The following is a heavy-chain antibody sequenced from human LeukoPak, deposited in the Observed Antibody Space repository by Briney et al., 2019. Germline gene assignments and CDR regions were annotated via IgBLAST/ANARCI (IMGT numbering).Heavy chain of an antibody. J-gene: IGHJ4*02. CDR1: GGSISNYY. V-gene: IGHV4-4*07. CDR2: IHSSGGT. Sequence: PSETLSLTCTASGGSISNYYWSGIRQPAGKGLEWIGRIHSSGGTNYNPSLKSRVTMSVDTSTNLVSLKLSSVTAADTAVYYCARGGAPEYWGQGTLVTVYS. CDR3: ARGGAPEY.